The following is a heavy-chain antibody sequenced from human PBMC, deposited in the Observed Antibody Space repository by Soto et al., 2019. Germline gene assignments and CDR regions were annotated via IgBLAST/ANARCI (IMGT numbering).Heavy chain of an antibody. V-gene: IGHV3-23*01. CDR3: ASAAREYYYYGMDV. CDR2: ISGSAGST. CDR1: GFTFSSYA. J-gene: IGHJ6*02. Sequence: EVQLLESGGGLVQPGGSLRLSCAASGFTFSSYAMSWVRQAPGKGLDWVSAISGSAGSTYYADPVKGRFTISRDNSKNTLYLQMNSLRAEDTAVYYCASAAREYYYYGMDVWGQGTTVTVSS.